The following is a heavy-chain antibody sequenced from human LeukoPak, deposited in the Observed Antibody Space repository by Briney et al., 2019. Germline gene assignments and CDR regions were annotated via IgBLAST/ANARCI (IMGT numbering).Heavy chain of an antibody. J-gene: IGHJ2*01. CDR2: ISSGGGTI. CDR1: GGSVSSSSYY. CDR3: ARDWYFDL. V-gene: IGHV3-11*04. Sequence: LSLTCTVSGGSVSSSSYYWGWIRQPPGKGLEWVSYISSGGGTIYYADSVKGRSTISRDNAKNSLYLQMNSLRAEDTAVYYCARDWYFDLWGRGTLVTVSS.